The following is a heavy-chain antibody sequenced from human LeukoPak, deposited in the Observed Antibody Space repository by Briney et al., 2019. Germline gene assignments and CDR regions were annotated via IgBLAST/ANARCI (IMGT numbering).Heavy chain of an antibody. Sequence: KPSETLSLTCTVSGYSISSGYYWGWIRQPPGKGLEWIGSIYHSGSTYYNPSLKSRVTISVDTSKNQFSLKLSSVTAADTAVYYCARGPMVRGVMGWFDPWGQGTLVTASS. CDR3: ARGPMVRGVMGWFDP. J-gene: IGHJ5*02. CDR1: GYSISSGYY. D-gene: IGHD3-10*01. CDR2: IYHSGST. V-gene: IGHV4-38-2*02.